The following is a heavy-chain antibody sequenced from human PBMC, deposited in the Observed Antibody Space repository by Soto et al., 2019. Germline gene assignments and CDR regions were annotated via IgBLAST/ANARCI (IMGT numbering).Heavy chain of an antibody. V-gene: IGHV1-69*02. CDR3: AMKGYCSSTSCPPYYYYCGMDV. CDR2: IIPILGIA. D-gene: IGHD2-2*01. CDR1: GGTFSSYT. J-gene: IGHJ6*02. Sequence: SVKVSCKASGGTFSSYTISWVRQAPGQGLEWMGRIIPILGIANYAQKFQGRVTITADKSTSTAYMERSSLRSEDTAVFYCAMKGYCSSTSCPPYYYYCGMDVWG.